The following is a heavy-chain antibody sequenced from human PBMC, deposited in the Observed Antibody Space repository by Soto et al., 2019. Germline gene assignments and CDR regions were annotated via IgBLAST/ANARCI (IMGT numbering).Heavy chain of an antibody. CDR1: GGSFSGYY. CDR2: INHSGST. V-gene: IGHV4-34*01. Sequence: SETLSLTCAVYGGSFSGYYWSGIRQPPGKGLEWIGEINHSGSTNYNPSLKSRVTISVDTSKNQFSLKLSSVTAADTAVYYCARAPGGNYHYWGQGTLVTVS. J-gene: IGHJ4*02. D-gene: IGHD4-4*01. CDR3: ARAPGGNYHY.